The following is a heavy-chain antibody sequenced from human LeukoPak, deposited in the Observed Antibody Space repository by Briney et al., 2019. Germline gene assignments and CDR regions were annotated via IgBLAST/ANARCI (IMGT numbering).Heavy chain of an antibody. CDR1: GFTFSDYG. J-gene: IGHJ4*02. D-gene: IGHD4-17*01. Sequence: GGSLRLSCGASGFTFSDYGMNWLRQAPGKGLEWIAYICQRSSVLHYADSVKGRFTISRDNAKNSVYLQMNSLRAEDTAVYYCARDRGYGDIYYFDYWGQGTLVTVSS. CDR2: ICQRSSVL. V-gene: IGHV3-48*04. CDR3: ARDRGYGDIYYFDY.